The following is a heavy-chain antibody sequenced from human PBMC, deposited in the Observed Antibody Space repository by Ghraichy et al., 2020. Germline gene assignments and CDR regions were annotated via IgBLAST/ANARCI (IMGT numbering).Heavy chain of an antibody. CDR1: GFTFSSYA. Sequence: GESLNISCAASGFTFSSYAMSWVRQAPGKGLEWVSAISGSGRSTYYADSVKGRFTISRDNSKSTLYLQMSSLRDEDTAVYYCARDRSQLWFDYWGQGSLVTFSS. V-gene: IGHV3-23*01. CDR2: ISGSGRST. D-gene: IGHD5-18*01. J-gene: IGHJ4*02. CDR3: ARDRSQLWFDY.